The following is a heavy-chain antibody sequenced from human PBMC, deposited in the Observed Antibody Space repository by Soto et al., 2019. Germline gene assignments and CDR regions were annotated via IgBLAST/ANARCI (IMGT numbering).Heavy chain of an antibody. CDR1: GFTFSSYE. J-gene: IGHJ2*01. CDR3: ARGGGDWYFDL. V-gene: IGHV3-48*03. D-gene: IGHD2-21*01. CDR2: ISSSDNTL. Sequence: PGGSLRLSCAASGFTFSSYEMNWVRQAPGKGLEWISYISSSDNTLYYADSVKGRFTISRDNAKNSLYLQMNSLRAEDTAVYYCARGGGDWYFDLWGRGTLVTVSS.